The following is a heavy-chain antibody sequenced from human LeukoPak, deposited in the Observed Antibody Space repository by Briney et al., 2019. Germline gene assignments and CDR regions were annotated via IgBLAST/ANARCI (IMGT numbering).Heavy chain of an antibody. V-gene: IGHV1-2*02. CDR1: GYTFTAYY. CDR3: AIARVPIAVAGLYYFDH. J-gene: IGHJ4*02. CDR2: IKPDSGSS. D-gene: IGHD6-19*01. Sequence: ASVKVSCKASGYTFTAYYIHWLRQAPGQGREWMGWIKPDSGSSHYAQKFQGRVTITRDTASNSAYMDLTRLKSDATAVYYFAIARVPIAVAGLYYFDHWGQGALVTVSS.